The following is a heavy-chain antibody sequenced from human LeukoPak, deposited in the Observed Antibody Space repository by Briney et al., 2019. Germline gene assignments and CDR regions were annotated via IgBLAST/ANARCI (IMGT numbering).Heavy chain of an antibody. J-gene: IGHJ6*02. D-gene: IGHD3-3*01. CDR3: ARDTWLYYDFWSGYTTDYGMDV. V-gene: IGHV4-34*01. Sequence: PSETPSLTCAVYGGSFSGYYWSWIRQPPGKGLEWIGEINHSGSTNYNPPLKSRVTISVDTSKNQFSLKLSSVTAADTAVYYCARDTWLYYDFWSGYTTDYGMDVWGQGTTVTVSS. CDR1: GGSFSGYY. CDR2: INHSGST.